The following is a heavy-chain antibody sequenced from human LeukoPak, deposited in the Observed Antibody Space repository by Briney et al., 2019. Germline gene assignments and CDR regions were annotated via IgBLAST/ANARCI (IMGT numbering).Heavy chain of an antibody. Sequence: GGSLRLSCAGSGFTATTNYMSWVRQAPGKGLEWVSVIYSSGSTSYADSVKGRFTISRDSSKNTLYLQMNSLRAEDTAVYYCARGGLTITMFGVTIIRNFDYWGQGTLVTVSS. CDR1: GFTATTNY. CDR3: ARGGLTITMFGVTIIRNFDY. CDR2: IYSSGST. V-gene: IGHV3-53*01. D-gene: IGHD3-3*01. J-gene: IGHJ4*02.